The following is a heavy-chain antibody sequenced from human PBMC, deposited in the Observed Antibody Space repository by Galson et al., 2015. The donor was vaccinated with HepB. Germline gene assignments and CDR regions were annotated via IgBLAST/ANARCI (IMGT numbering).Heavy chain of an antibody. CDR2: IWYDGSKK. D-gene: IGHD3-10*01. Sequence: SLRLSCAASGFTFSSFGMHWVRQAPGRGLEWVALIWYDGSKKYDADSVKGRFIISRDNSQNTAYLQMNSLRAEDTAVYYCARYEGNLKAFEIWGQGTMVIVSS. J-gene: IGHJ3*02. V-gene: IGHV3-33*01. CDR1: GFTFSSFG. CDR3: ARYEGNLKAFEI.